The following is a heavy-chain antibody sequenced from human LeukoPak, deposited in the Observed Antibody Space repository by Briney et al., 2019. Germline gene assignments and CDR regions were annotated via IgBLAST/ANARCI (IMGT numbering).Heavy chain of an antibody. J-gene: IGHJ4*02. Sequence: WASVKVSCKTSGYIFTNYDINWVRQATGPGHDLMGWMNPETSGTQPAQKFQGRLTMTMDASAGTAYMGLSSLTSDDTAVYYCARFIRHQLPTSDYWGQGTLVSVSS. CDR3: ARFIRHQLPTSDY. V-gene: IGHV1-8*01. D-gene: IGHD2-2*01. CDR1: GYIFTNYD. CDR2: MNPETSGT.